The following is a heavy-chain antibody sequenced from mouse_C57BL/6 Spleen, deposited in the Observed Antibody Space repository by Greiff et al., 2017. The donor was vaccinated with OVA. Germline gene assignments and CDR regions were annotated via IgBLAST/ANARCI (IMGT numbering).Heavy chain of an antibody. Sequence: EVQGVESGEGLVKPGGSLKLSCAASGFTFSSYAMSWVRQTPEKRLEWVAYISSGGDYIYYADTVKGRFTISRDNARNTLYLQMSSLKSEDTAMYYCTRVGTTVVRYFDVWGTGTTVTVSS. V-gene: IGHV5-9-1*02. J-gene: IGHJ1*03. CDR3: TRVGTTVVRYFDV. CDR1: GFTFSSYA. CDR2: ISSGGDYI. D-gene: IGHD1-1*01.